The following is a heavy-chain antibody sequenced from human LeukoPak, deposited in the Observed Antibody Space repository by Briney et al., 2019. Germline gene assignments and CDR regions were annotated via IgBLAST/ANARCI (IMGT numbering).Heavy chain of an antibody. CDR2: IRYDGSNK. CDR1: GFTFSSYG. V-gene: IGHV3-30*02. CDR3: ARPYDSSGYYYPDFDY. D-gene: IGHD3-22*01. Sequence: GGSLRLSCAASGFTFSSYGMHWVRQAPGKGLEWVAFIRYDGSNKYYADSVKGRFTISRDNSKNTLYLQMNSLRAEDTAVYYCARPYDSSGYYYPDFDYWGQGTLVTVSS. J-gene: IGHJ4*02.